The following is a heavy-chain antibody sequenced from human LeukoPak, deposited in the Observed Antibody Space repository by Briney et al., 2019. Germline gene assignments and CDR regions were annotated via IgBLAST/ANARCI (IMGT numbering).Heavy chain of an antibody. CDR3: ARLRYFDWPYAFDI. CDR2: IYYSGST. CDR1: GGSISSGDYY. J-gene: IGHJ3*02. V-gene: IGHV4-30-4*01. D-gene: IGHD3-9*01. Sequence: PSETLSLTCTVSGGSISSGDYYWSWIRQPPGKGLEWIGYIYYSGSTYYNPSLKSRVTISVDTSKNRFSLKLSSVTAADTAVYYCARLRYFDWPYAFDIWGQGTMVTVSS.